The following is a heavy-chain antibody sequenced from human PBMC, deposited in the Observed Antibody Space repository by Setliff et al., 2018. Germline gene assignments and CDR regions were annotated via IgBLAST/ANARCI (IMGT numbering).Heavy chain of an antibody. Sequence: PGGSLRLSCAASGFTFRGDPMNWVREAPGKGLEWISNIRNAGATTSYADSVNGRFTISRDNVKNSLYLQMTSLRAEDTPVYYCARDLAEATGYYYYMDVWGKGTTVTVSS. V-gene: IGHV3-48*01. CDR3: ARDLAEATGYYYYMDV. D-gene: IGHD5-12*01. J-gene: IGHJ6*03. CDR2: IRNAGATT. CDR1: GFTFRGDP.